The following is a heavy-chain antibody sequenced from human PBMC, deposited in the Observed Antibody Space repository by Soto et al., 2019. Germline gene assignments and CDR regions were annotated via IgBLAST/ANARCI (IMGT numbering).Heavy chain of an antibody. CDR3: AKDIESSAYYFFQH. Sequence: GGPLRLSCAASGITLSNYWVHWVRQAPGKGLEWVSSISGSGGSTYYADSVKGRFTISKDKSKDTLHLQMNSLRAEDTAVYYCAKDIESSAYYFFQHWGQGTLVTVSS. CDR2: ISGSGGST. J-gene: IGHJ1*01. V-gene: IGHV3-23*01. CDR1: GITLSNYW. D-gene: IGHD3-22*01.